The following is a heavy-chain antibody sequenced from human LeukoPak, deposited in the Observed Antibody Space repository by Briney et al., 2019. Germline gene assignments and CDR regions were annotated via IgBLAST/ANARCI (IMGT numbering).Heavy chain of an antibody. D-gene: IGHD6-19*01. Sequence: SETQSLTCTVSGGSISSSSYYWGWIRQPPGKGLEWIGSIYYSGSTYYNPSLKSRVTISVDTSKNQFSLKLSSVTAADTAVYYCASGVNIAVAGTIDYWGQGTLVTVSS. CDR1: GGSISSSSYY. CDR2: IYYSGST. J-gene: IGHJ4*02. V-gene: IGHV4-39*07. CDR3: ASGVNIAVAGTIDY.